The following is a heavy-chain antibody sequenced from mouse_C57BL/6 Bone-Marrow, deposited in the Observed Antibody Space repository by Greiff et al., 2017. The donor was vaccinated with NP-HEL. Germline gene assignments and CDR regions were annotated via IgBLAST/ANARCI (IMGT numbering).Heavy chain of an antibody. CDR2: ISSGGSYT. CDR3: ARQNYYYGSSFWCFDV. CDR1: GFTFSSYG. D-gene: IGHD1-1*01. Sequence: EVHLVESGGDLVKPGGSLKLSCAASGFTFSSYGMSWVRQTPDKRLEWVATISSGGSYTYYPDSVKGRFTISRDNAKNTLYLQMSSLKAEDTALYYCARQNYYYGSSFWCFDVWGTGTTVTVSS. V-gene: IGHV5-6*01. J-gene: IGHJ1*03.